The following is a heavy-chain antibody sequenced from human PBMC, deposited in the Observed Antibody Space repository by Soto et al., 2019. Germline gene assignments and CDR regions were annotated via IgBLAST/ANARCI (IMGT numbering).Heavy chain of an antibody. CDR3: ATTRSGSYCSFDY. CDR2: FDPEDGET. V-gene: IGHV1-24*01. D-gene: IGHD3-10*01. CDR1: GYTLTELS. Sequence: SVKVSCKVSGYTLTELSMHWVRQAPGKGLEWMGGFDPEDGETIYAQKFQGRVTMTEDTSTDTTYMELSSLRSEDTAVYYCATTRSGSYCSFDYWGQGTLVTVSS. J-gene: IGHJ4*02.